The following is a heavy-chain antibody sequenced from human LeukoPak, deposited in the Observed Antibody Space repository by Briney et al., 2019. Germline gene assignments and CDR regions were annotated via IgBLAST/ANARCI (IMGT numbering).Heavy chain of an antibody. D-gene: IGHD1-26*01. CDR2: IIPILGIA. CDR1: GGTFSSYA. V-gene: IGHV1-69*04. CDR3: ARVSDPSGSSLRYYFDY. Sequence: SVKVSCKASGGTFSSYAISWVRQAPGQGLEWMGRIIPILGIANYAQKFQGRVTITADKSTSTAYMELSSLRSEDTAVYYCARVSDPSGSSLRYYFDYWGQGTLVTFSS. J-gene: IGHJ4*02.